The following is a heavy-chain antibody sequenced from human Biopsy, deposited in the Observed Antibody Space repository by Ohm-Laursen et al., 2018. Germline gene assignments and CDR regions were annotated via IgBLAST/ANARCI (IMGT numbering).Heavy chain of an antibody. CDR3: ARAVRYRLLSDP. CDR2: MNPISGNT. Sequence: ASVKVSCKVSGYTFTTYDITWVRQATGQGPEWMGWMNPISGNTGYAHKFRGRVTMTSDSSISTAYLGVSSLTFEDTAVYYCARAVRYRLLSDPWGQGTLVTVSS. V-gene: IGHV1-8*01. D-gene: IGHD2/OR15-2a*01. J-gene: IGHJ5*02. CDR1: GYTFTTYD.